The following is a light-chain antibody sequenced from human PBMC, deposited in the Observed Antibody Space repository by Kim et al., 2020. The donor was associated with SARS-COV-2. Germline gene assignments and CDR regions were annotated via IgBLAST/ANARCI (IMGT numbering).Light chain of an antibody. Sequence: ELTQPPSASGTPGQRVTISCSGSSSNIGSNYVYWYQQLPGTAPKLLIYRNNQRPSGVPDRFSGSKSGTSASLAISGLRSEDEADYYCAAWDDSLSGRVFGGGTQLTVL. CDR3: AAWDDSLSGRV. CDR2: RNN. CDR1: SSNIGSNY. V-gene: IGLV1-47*01. J-gene: IGLJ3*02.